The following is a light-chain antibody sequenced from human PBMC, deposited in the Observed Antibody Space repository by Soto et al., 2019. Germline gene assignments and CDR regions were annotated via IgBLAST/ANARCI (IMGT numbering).Light chain of an antibody. CDR2: EVS. J-gene: IGLJ1*01. CDR3: SSYTSSSTLV. Sequence: QSALTQPASVSGSPGQSITISCTGTSSDVGGYNYVSWYQQHPGKAPKLMIYEVSNRPSGVSNRFSGSKSGNTAFLTISGLQSEVEADYFCSSYTSSSTLVFGTGTKVTVL. CDR1: SSDVGGYNY. V-gene: IGLV2-14*01.